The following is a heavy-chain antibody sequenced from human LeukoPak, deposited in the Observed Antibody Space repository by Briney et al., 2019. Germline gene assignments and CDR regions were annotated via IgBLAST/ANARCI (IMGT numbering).Heavy chain of an antibody. V-gene: IGHV3-30*02. CDR1: GFTFSDYG. CDR2: IRHDGSNK. D-gene: IGHD2-2*01. CDR3: AKASSASPSCLNL. J-gene: IGHJ5*02. Sequence: GGSLRLSCAAPGFTFSDYGMYWVRQAPGKGLEWVAVIRHDGSNKYYADSVKGRFTIFRDNFKNTLYLQMNSLGAEDTAMYYCAKASSASPSCLNLWGQGILVTVSS.